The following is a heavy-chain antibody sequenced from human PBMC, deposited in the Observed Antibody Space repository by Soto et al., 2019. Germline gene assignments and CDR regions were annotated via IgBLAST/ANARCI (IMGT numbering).Heavy chain of an antibody. J-gene: IGHJ5*02. CDR2: IYYSGST. Sequence: TSETLSLTCAVYGGSFSGYYWTWIRQPPGTGLEWIGYIYYSGSTNYNPSLKSRVTISVDTSKNQFSLKLSSVTAADTAVYYCARREIVVVTDRGTYNWFDPWGQGTLVTVSS. CDR1: GGSFSGYY. D-gene: IGHD2-21*02. CDR3: ARREIVVVTDRGTYNWFDP. V-gene: IGHV4-59*08.